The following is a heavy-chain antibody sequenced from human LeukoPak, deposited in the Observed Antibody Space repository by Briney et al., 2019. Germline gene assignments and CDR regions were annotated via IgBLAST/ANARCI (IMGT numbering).Heavy chain of an antibody. J-gene: IGHJ4*02. CDR2: ISYDGSNK. Sequence: GGSLRLSCAASGSTFSSYGMHWVRQAPGKGLEWVAVISYDGSNKYYADSVKGRFTISRDNSKNTLYLQMNSLRAEDTAVYYCAKLCGGDCYFDYWGQGTLVTVSS. CDR3: AKLCGGDCYFDY. D-gene: IGHD2-21*02. CDR1: GSTFSSYG. V-gene: IGHV3-30*18.